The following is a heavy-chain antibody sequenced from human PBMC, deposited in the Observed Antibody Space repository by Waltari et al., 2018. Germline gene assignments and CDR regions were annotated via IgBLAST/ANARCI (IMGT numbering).Heavy chain of an antibody. Sequence: EVQLVESGGGLVQPGGSLRLSCSASGFNLSTYWMTWVRQAPGRGLEWVANIKQDGSAKYHVDSVRGRSTISRDNANNSLFLQINSLRDDDTAVYYCVTDVSGWYVNWGQGTSVTVSS. J-gene: IGHJ4*02. V-gene: IGHV3-7*01. CDR3: VTDVSGWYVN. CDR2: IKQDGSAK. D-gene: IGHD6-19*01. CDR1: GFNLSTYW.